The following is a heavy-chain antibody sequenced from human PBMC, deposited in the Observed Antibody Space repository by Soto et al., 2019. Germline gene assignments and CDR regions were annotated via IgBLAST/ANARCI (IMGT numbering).Heavy chain of an antibody. CDR2: FDPEDGET. CDR3: ATGDRVGATEYYYYGMDV. D-gene: IGHD1-26*01. Sequence: RASVKVSCKVSGYTLTELSMHWVRQAPGKGLEWMGGFDPEDGETIYAQKFQGRVTMTEDTSTDTAYMELSSLRSEDTAVYYCATGDRVGATEYYYYGMDVWGQGATVTVSS. CDR1: GYTLTELS. V-gene: IGHV1-24*01. J-gene: IGHJ6*02.